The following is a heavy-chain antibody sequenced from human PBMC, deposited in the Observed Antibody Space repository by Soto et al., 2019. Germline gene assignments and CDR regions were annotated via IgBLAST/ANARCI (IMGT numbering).Heavy chain of an antibody. J-gene: IGHJ6*02. D-gene: IGHD2-2*01. V-gene: IGHV4-39*01. CDR2: FHYSGRT. Sequence: QLQLLESGPGLVKPSETLSLTCSVSGGSISSGPYSWGWIRQPPGKVLEWIGTFHYSGRTYYSPSLEIRVTISVDTSMNQFSLQVRSVSAADTSVFDCARLAGYCSGTSCYCYYGMDVWGQGTTVTFSS. CDR1: GGSISSGPYS. CDR3: ARLAGYCSGTSCYCYYGMDV.